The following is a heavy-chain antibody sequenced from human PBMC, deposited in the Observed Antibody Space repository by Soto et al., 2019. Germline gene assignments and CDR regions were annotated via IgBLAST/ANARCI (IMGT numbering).Heavy chain of an antibody. CDR1: GYTFTSFG. CDR2: ISANNMNT. J-gene: IGHJ4*02. D-gene: IGHD2-2*01. Sequence: GASVKVSCKTSGYTFTSFGISWVRQAPGQGLEWMGWISANNMNTKYTQSFQDRVTVTTDTSTRTAYMELRSLRSDDTAVYFCVLGYCSTTSCSRDFDYWGQGTLVTVSS. CDR3: VLGYCSTTSCSRDFDY. V-gene: IGHV1-18*01.